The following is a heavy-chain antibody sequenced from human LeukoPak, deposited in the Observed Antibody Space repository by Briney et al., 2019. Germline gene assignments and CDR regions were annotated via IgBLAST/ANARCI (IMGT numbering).Heavy chain of an antibody. V-gene: IGHV4-59*01. CDR1: GGSISSYY. CDR3: ARSDDILTGYAFDI. Sequence: SETLSLTCTVSGGSISSYYWSWIRQPPGKGLEWVGYIYYSGSTNYNPSLKSRVTISVDTSKNQLSLKLRSVTAADTAVYYCARSDDILTGYAFDIWGQGTMVTVSS. CDR2: IYYSGST. J-gene: IGHJ3*02. D-gene: IGHD3-9*01.